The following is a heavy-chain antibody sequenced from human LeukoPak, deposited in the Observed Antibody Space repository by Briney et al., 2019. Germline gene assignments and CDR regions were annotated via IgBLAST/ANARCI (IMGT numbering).Heavy chain of an antibody. D-gene: IGHD2-15*01. CDR1: EFTISRYW. J-gene: IGHJ1*01. Sequence: GGSLRLSCVDSEFTISRYWMHWVRQAPGEGLVWVSRINIDGSTTDYADSVKGRFSISRDNAKNTLYLQMNSLRVEDTAIYYCARDLAGARDKWGQGTLVTVSS. CDR3: ARDLAGARDK. CDR2: INIDGSTT. V-gene: IGHV3-74*01.